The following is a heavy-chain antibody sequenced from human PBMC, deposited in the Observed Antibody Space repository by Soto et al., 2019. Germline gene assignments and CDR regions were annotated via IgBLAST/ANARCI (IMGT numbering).Heavy chain of an antibody. CDR2: IRSDSNHI. CDR3: ARDLAYAFDY. V-gene: IGHV3-48*02. Sequence: GGSLRLSCAASGFIFSSFSMNWIRQAPGKGLEWLSYIRSDSNHIGYADSVRGRFTISSDIAKNSLFLQMSSLRDEDAAVYYCARDLAYAFDYWGQGTLVTVSS. CDR1: GFIFSSFS. D-gene: IGHD3-16*01. J-gene: IGHJ4*02.